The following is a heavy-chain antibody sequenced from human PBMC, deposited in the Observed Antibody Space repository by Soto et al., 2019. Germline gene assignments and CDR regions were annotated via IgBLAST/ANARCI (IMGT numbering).Heavy chain of an antibody. D-gene: IGHD2-15*01. CDR2: ASHDGSTK. V-gene: IGHV3-30-3*01. J-gene: IGHJ3*01. Sequence: QVQLVESGGGVVQPGRSLRLSCAASGFSFSHYSVHWVRQAPGKGLEWVAVASHDGSTKYYADSVKGRFTISRDNSKNILYLQMNSLRTEDTALYYCARELAPVDDPFDLWGQGTMVTVSS. CDR3: ARELAPVDDPFDL. CDR1: GFSFSHYS.